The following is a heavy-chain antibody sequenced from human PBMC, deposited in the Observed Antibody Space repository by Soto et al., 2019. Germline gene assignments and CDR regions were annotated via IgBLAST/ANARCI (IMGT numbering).Heavy chain of an antibody. CDR2: IYPGDSDT. V-gene: IGHV5-51*01. D-gene: IGHD3-10*01. Sequence: LGESLKISCKGSGYSFTNYWIGWVRQMPGKGLEWMGTIYPGDSDTRYSPSFQGQVTISADKSISTAYLQWSSLKASDTAMYYCARQYYGSGSYWAYGMDVWGQGTTVTVSS. J-gene: IGHJ6*02. CDR3: ARQYYGSGSYWAYGMDV. CDR1: GYSFTNYW.